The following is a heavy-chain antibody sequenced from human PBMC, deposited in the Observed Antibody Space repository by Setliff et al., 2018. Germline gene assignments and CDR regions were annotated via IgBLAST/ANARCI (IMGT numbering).Heavy chain of an antibody. D-gene: IGHD1-26*01. CDR3: ATWNGRSSDY. V-gene: IGHV3-64*02. J-gene: IGHJ4*02. CDR2: ISSDGVRT. Sequence: GGSLRLSCAASGFTFSSSAMHWVRQAPGKGLQYVSAISSDGVRTYYVDSVKGRFTISRDNYKNTLNLQMGSLRAEDMAIYYCATWNGRSSDYWGQGTLVTVLL. CDR1: GFTFSSSA.